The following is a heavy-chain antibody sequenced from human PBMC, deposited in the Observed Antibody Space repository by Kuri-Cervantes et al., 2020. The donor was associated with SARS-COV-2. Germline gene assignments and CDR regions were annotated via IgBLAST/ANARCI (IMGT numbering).Heavy chain of an antibody. Sequence: ASVKVSCKASGYTFTSYYMHWVRQAPGQGLEWMGIINPSGGSTSYAQKFQGRVTMTRDTSTSTVYMELSSLRSEDTAMYYCARGAQAWVPPYDAFDIWGQGTMVTVSS. V-gene: IGHV1-46*01. D-gene: IGHD1-1*01. J-gene: IGHJ3*02. CDR3: ARGAQAWVPPYDAFDI. CDR1: GYTFTSYY. CDR2: INPSGGST.